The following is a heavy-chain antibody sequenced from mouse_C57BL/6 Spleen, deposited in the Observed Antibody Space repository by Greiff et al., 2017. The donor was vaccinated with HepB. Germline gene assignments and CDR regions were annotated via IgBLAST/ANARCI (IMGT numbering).Heavy chain of an antibody. CDR2: INPGSGGT. CDR3: AISLATVVVYFDV. Sequence: VQLQQSGAELVRPGTSVKVSCKASGYAFTNYLIEWVKQRPGQGLEWIGVINPGSGGTNYNEKFKGKATLTADKSSSTAYMQLSCLTSGGSAVYFCAISLATVVVYFDVWGTGTTVTVSS. D-gene: IGHD1-1*01. V-gene: IGHV1-54*01. CDR1: GYAFTNYL. J-gene: IGHJ1*03.